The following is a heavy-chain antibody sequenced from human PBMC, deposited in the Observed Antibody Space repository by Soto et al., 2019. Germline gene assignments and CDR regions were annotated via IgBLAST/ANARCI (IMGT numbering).Heavy chain of an antibody. CDR1: GFTFSGAW. Sequence: EVQLVESGGGLVNPGGSLKLSCAASGFTFSGAWMTWVRQAPGKGLEWVGLIKSKADGETTHYAAPVEGRFTISRDDSKSTLSLQMNSLKVEDTAVYYCVTDVPNDIYPYDYWGLGTLVTVSS. J-gene: IGHJ4*02. CDR3: VTDVPNDIYPYDY. V-gene: IGHV3-15*01. CDR2: IKSKADGETT. D-gene: IGHD3-9*01.